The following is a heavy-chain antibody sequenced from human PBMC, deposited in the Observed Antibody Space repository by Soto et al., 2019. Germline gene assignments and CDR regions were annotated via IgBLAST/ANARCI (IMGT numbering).Heavy chain of an antibody. Sequence: GSLRLSCAASGFTFSNYAMHWVRQAPGKGLEWVALTSYDGNNEYYTDSVKGRFTISRDNSKNTLFLQMNSPRPEDTAVYYCAKDKGVFNWATYYFDYWGQGALVTVSS. D-gene: IGHD1-1*01. J-gene: IGHJ4*02. V-gene: IGHV3-30*18. CDR1: GFTFSNYA. CDR3: AKDKGVFNWATYYFDY. CDR2: TSYDGNNE.